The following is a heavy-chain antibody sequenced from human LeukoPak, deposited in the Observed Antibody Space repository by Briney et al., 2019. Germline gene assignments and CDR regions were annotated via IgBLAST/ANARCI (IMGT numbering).Heavy chain of an antibody. CDR2: IYHSGST. CDR1: GYSISSGYY. J-gene: IGHJ5*02. Sequence: PSETLSLTCTVSGYSISSGYYWGWIRQPPGKGLEWIGSIYHSGSTYYNPSLKSRVTISVDTSKNQFSLKLSSVTAADTAVYYCARGGAYCSGGSCYWFDPWGQGTLVTVSS. CDR3: ARGGAYCSGGSCYWFDP. V-gene: IGHV4-38-2*02. D-gene: IGHD2-15*01.